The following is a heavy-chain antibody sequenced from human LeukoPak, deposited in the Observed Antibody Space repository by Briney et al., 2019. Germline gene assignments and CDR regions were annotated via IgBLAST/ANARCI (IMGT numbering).Heavy chain of an antibody. CDR3: AHSGTVTTPHDAFDI. Sequence: SGPTLVNPTQTLTLTCTFSWFSLSTSGVGVGWIRQPPGKALEWLALIYWNDDKRYSPSLKSRLTITKDTSKNQVVLTMTNMDPVDTATYYCAHSGTVTTPHDAFDIWGQGTIVTVSS. CDR2: IYWNDDK. D-gene: IGHD4-17*01. CDR1: WFSLSTSGVG. J-gene: IGHJ3*02. V-gene: IGHV2-5*01.